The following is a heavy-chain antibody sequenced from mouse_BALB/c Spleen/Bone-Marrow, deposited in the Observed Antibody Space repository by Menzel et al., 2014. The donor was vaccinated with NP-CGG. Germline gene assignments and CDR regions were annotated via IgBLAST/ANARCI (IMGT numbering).Heavy chain of an antibody. CDR1: GYTFTDYY. V-gene: IGHV1-84*02. CDR2: IYPGSGNT. J-gene: IGHJ4*01. CDR3: ANLGRYAMDY. Sequence: QVQLQQSGPELVKPGASVKISCKASGYTFTDYYINWVKQKPGQGLEWIGWIYPGSGNTKYNEKFKGKATLTVDTSSSTAYMQLSLTSEDTAVYFCANLGRYAMDYWGQGTSVTVSS. D-gene: IGHD3-1*01.